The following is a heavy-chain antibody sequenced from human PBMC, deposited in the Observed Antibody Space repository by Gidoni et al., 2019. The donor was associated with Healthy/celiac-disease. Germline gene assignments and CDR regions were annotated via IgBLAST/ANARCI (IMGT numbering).Heavy chain of an antibody. CDR2: IKPDGSEK. Sequence: EVQLVESGGGLVQPGGSMRLSGAASGFTFSSYWMSWVRQAPGKGLEWLATIKPDGSEKYYVDSVKGRFTISRDNAKNSLYLQMNSLRAEDTAVYYCARVDSSLDYWGQGTLVTVSS. D-gene: IGHD6-19*01. V-gene: IGHV3-7*01. CDR1: GFTFSSYW. CDR3: ARVDSSLDY. J-gene: IGHJ4*02.